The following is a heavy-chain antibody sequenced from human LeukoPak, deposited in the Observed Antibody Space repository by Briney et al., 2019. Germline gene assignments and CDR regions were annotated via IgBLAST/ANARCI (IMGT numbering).Heavy chain of an antibody. D-gene: IGHD3-22*01. CDR1: GSTFSSYW. CDR2: IKQDGSEK. CDR3: ARTDSSGYYGNYGMDV. V-gene: IGHV3-7*01. Sequence: GGSLRLSCAASGSTFSSYWMSWVRQAPGKGLEWVANIKQDGSEKYYVDSVKGRFTISRDNAKNSLYLQMNSLRAEDTAVYYCARTDSSGYYGNYGMDVWGQGTTVTVSS. J-gene: IGHJ6*02.